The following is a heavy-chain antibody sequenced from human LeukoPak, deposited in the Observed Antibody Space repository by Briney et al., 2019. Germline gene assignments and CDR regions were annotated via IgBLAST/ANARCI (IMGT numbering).Heavy chain of an antibody. D-gene: IGHD3-3*01. CDR1: GFTFSSYS. J-gene: IGHJ4*02. V-gene: IGHV3-21*01. Sequence: PGGSLRLSCAASGFTFSSYSMNWARPAPGKGLEWVSSISSSSSNIYYAASVKGRFTISRDNAKNSLYLQMTRLRVEDTAVYYCVRDLGITSSGVVSNWGQGTLVTVSS. CDR2: ISSSSSNI. CDR3: VRDLGITSSGVVSN.